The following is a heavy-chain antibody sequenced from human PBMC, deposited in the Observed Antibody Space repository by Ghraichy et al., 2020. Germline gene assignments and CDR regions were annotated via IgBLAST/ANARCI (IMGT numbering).Heavy chain of an antibody. Sequence: GGSLRLSCAASGFIFDDYAMHWVRQAPGKGLEWVSSINWNSNDIGYADSVKGRFTISRDNAENSLYLQMNSLRPEDTALYYCAKGTMVLSGYPNHWGQGTLVTVSS. D-gene: IGHD3-22*01. CDR3: AKGTMVLSGYPNH. CDR2: INWNSNDI. CDR1: GFIFDDYA. J-gene: IGHJ4*02. V-gene: IGHV3-9*01.